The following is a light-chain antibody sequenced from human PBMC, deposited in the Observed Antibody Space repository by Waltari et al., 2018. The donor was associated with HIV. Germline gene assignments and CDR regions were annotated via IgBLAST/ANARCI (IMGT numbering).Light chain of an antibody. V-gene: IGKV3-15*01. CDR1: QSVDSD. Sequence: ERVMTQSPTTLSVSPGERATLSCRASQSVDSDLAWYQQKPGQPPRLLISGASTRATGIPARFSGSGSGIEFTLTINSLQSEDFANYYCQQYNNWPYTFGQGTRLDIK. J-gene: IGKJ2*01. CDR3: QQYNNWPYT. CDR2: GAS.